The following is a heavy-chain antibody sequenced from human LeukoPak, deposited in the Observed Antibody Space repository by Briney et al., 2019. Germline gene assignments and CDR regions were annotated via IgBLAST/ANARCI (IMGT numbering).Heavy chain of an antibody. D-gene: IGHD3-10*01. CDR2: IYYSGST. CDR3: ADSGREGLWFDP. V-gene: IGHV4-59*01. J-gene: IGHJ5*02. Sequence: PSETLSLTCTVSGGSISSYYWSWIRQPPGKGLEWIGYIYYSGSTNYNPSLKSRVTISVDTSKNQFSLKLSSVTAADTAVYYCADSGREGLWFDPWGQGTLVTVSS. CDR1: GGSISSYY.